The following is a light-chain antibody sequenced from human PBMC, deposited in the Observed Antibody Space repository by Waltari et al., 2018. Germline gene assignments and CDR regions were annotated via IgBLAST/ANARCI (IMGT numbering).Light chain of an antibody. CDR2: GAS. Sequence: EIVMTQSPATLSVSPGERATLSCRPSQTLTSNLPWYQQKPGQAPRLLIYGASTRATGIPARFSGSGSGTQFTLTISSLQSEDFVVYYCQQYNNRPYTFGQGTKLEIK. CDR1: QTLTSN. CDR3: QQYNNRPYT. V-gene: IGKV3-15*01. J-gene: IGKJ2*01.